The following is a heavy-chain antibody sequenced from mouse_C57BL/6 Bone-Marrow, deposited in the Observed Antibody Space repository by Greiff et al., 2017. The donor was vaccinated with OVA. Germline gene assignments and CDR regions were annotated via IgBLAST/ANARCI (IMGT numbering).Heavy chain of an antibody. CDR2: INPSNGGT. Sequence: QVQLQQPGTELVKPGASVKLSCKASGYTFTSYWMHWVKQRPGQGLEWIGNINPSNGGTNYNEKFKSKATLTVDKSSSTAYMQLSSLTSEDSAFYYCARDGVLRYYFDYWGQGTTLTVSS. CDR1: GYTFTSYW. CDR3: ARDGVLRYYFDY. J-gene: IGHJ2*01. D-gene: IGHD1-1*01. V-gene: IGHV1-53*01.